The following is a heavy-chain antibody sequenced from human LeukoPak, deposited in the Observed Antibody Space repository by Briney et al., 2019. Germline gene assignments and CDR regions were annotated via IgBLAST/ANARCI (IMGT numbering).Heavy chain of an antibody. CDR3: ARQLGLRSLDY. CDR2: IYPGDSGT. J-gene: IGHJ4*02. D-gene: IGHD3-16*01. CDR1: GYTFTGYW. Sequence: GESQKISCKGSGYTFTGYWIAWVRQMPGKGLELMGIIYPGDSGTIYSPSFQGHVTISADKSISTAYLQWSSLKASDTAIYYCARQLGLRSLDYWGQGTLVTVSS. V-gene: IGHV5-51*01.